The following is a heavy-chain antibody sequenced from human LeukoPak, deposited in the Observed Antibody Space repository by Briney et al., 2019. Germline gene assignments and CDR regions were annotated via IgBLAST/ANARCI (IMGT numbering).Heavy chain of an antibody. D-gene: IGHD6-13*01. CDR3: ASSIAAAGLFDY. Sequence: EASVKVSCKASGYTFTDYYIHWVRQAPGQGLEWMGWINPNSGGTNYAQKFQGRVTMTRDTSISTAYMELSRLRSDDTAVYYCASSIAAAGLFDYWGQGTLVTVSS. V-gene: IGHV1-2*02. J-gene: IGHJ4*02. CDR2: INPNSGGT. CDR1: GYTFTDYY.